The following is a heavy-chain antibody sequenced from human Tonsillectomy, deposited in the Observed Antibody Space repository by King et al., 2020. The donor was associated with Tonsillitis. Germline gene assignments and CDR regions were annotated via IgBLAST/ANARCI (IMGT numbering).Heavy chain of an antibody. CDR1: GYTFTSHD. Sequence: VQLVESGAEVKKPGASVKVSCKASGYTFTSHDINWVRQASGQGLEWMGWMNPNSGNTGYAQKFQGRVTMTRNTSISTAYMELSSLGSEDTAVYYCARCAGIEWFFDLWGRGTLVTVSS. CDR2: MNPNSGNT. D-gene: IGHD1-26*01. J-gene: IGHJ2*01. CDR3: ARCAGIEWFFDL. V-gene: IGHV1-8*01.